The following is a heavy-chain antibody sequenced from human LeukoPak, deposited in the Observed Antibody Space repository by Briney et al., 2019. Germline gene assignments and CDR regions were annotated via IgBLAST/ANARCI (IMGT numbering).Heavy chain of an antibody. J-gene: IGHJ3*02. V-gene: IGHV4-34*12. D-gene: IGHD3-3*01. Sequence: SETLSLTCAVYGGSFSGYYWGCIRQPPGKGLEWIGSIFYSGTTYYNPSLKSRVTMSVDTSKNQFSLTLSSVTAADTAIYYCASHQYYDLPGGAFDIWGQGTGVTVSS. CDR2: IFYSGTT. CDR1: GGSFSGYY. CDR3: ASHQYYDLPGGAFDI.